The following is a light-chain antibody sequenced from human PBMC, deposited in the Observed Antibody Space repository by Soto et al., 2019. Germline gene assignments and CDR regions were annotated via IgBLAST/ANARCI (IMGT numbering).Light chain of an antibody. CDR2: EVS. Sequence: LTQPPSVSGSPGQSVAISCTGTSSDVGSYNRVSWYQQPPGTAPKVMIYEVSNRPSGVPDRFSGSKSVNTASLTISGLQAEDEADYYCSSYTSSNTYVFGTGTKVTVL. CDR3: SSYTSSNTYV. CDR1: SSDVGSYNR. J-gene: IGLJ1*01. V-gene: IGLV2-18*02.